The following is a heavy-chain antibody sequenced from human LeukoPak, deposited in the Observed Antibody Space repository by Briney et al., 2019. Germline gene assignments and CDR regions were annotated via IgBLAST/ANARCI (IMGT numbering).Heavy chain of an antibody. D-gene: IGHD3-3*01. Sequence: SETLSLTCAVSGGSISSGNWWSWVRQPPGKGLEWIGEIYHSGSTNYNPSLKSRVTISVDKSKNQFSLKLSSVTAADTAVYYCARDGDFWSGYYPSFDYWGQGTLVTVSS. J-gene: IGHJ4*02. CDR1: GGSISSGNW. V-gene: IGHV4-4*02. CDR2: IYHSGST. CDR3: ARDGDFWSGYYPSFDY.